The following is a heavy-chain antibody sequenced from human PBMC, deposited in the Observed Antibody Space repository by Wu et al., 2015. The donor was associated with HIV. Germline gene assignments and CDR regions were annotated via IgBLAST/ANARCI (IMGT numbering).Heavy chain of an antibody. CDR2: IIPIFDAA. CDR1: GGSFNTYA. D-gene: IGHD2-2*01. Sequence: QVQLVQSGAEVKKPGSSVKVSCKASGGSFNTYAITWVRQAPGQGLEWMGGIIPIFDAANYAQKFQGRVTITADKSTSTAYMDLSSLISEDTAVYFCARGLREYQQLPHDYWGQGTLVTVSS. CDR3: ARGLREYQQLPHDY. V-gene: IGHV1-69*14. J-gene: IGHJ4*02.